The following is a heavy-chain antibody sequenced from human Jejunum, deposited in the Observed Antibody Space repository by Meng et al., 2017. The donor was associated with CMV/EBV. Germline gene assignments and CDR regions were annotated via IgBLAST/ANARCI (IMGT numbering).Heavy chain of an antibody. CDR1: SYG. Sequence: SYGIHWVRQAAGKGLEWVAVIWYDGNNKYYADSVKGRFTISRDNSKNTLYLQMNSLRAEDTAVYYCAKDRPPYYYDSSGYHPGFDYWGQGTLVTVSS. D-gene: IGHD3-22*01. CDR3: AKDRPPYYYDSSGYHPGFDY. CDR2: IWYDGNNK. J-gene: IGHJ4*02. V-gene: IGHV3-33*06.